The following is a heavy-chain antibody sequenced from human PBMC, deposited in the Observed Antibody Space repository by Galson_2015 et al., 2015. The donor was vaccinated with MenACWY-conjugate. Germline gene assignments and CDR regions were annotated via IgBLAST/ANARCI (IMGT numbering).Heavy chain of an antibody. CDR2: IYHSGST. CDR1: GGSISSYY. J-gene: IGHJ4*02. CDR3: ARHSGGQWLVEEHIDY. V-gene: IGHV4-59*08. Sequence: ETLSLTCTVSGGSISSYYWSWIRQPPGKGLEWIGEIYHSGSTNYNPSLKSRVTISVDKSKNQFSLKLSSVTAADTAVYYCARHSGGQWLVEEHIDYWGQGTLVTVSS. D-gene: IGHD6-19*01.